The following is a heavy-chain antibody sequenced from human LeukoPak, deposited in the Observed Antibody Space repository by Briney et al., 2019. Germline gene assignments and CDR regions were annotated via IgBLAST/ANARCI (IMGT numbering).Heavy chain of an antibody. V-gene: IGHV1-24*01. CDR1: VYTLTELS. D-gene: IGHD4-23*01. Sequence: SVTVSCKVSVYTLTELSMHWVRQAPGKGLEWMGGFDPEDGEPIYAQKFLGRVTMTEDTSTDTAYMDLNSLRSEDTAVYYCATLSTTVVSPGVYWGQGTLVTVSS. J-gene: IGHJ4*02. CDR2: FDPEDGEP. CDR3: ATLSTTVVSPGVY.